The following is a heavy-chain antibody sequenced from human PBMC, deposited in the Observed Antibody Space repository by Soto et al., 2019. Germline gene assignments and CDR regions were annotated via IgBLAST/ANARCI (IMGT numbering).Heavy chain of an antibody. Sequence: GGSLRLSCAASGFTFSSYSMNWVRQAPGKGLEWVSYISSSSSTIYYADSVKGRFTISRDNAKNSLYLQMNSLRAEDTAVYYCARAPRGGYFHFDIWGQGTMVTVSS. V-gene: IGHV3-48*01. CDR2: ISSSSSTI. CDR1: GFTFSSYS. CDR3: ARAPRGGYFHFDI. D-gene: IGHD5-12*01. J-gene: IGHJ3*02.